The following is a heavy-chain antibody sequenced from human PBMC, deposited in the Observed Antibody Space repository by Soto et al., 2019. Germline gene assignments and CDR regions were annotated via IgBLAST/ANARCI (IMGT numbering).Heavy chain of an antibody. Sequence: QVQLVESGGGVVQPGRSLRLSCAASGFTFSSYAMHWVRQAPGKGLEWVAVISYDGSNKYYADSVKGRFTISRDNSKNTLYLQMNSLRAEDTAVYYCARDMMVLGVTYGMDVWGQGTTVTVSS. CDR3: ARDMMVLGVTYGMDV. V-gene: IGHV3-30-3*01. CDR1: GFTFSSYA. CDR2: ISYDGSNK. D-gene: IGHD3-10*01. J-gene: IGHJ6*02.